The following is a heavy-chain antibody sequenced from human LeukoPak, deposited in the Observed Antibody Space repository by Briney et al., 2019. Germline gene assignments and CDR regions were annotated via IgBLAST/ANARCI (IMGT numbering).Heavy chain of an antibody. J-gene: IGHJ4*02. CDR1: GFTLSTFA. CDR2: IGGGGDA. CDR3: SRGAGGGPDDY. V-gene: IGHV3-23*01. Sequence: GGSLRLSCAGSGFTLSTFAMRRVLQAPGKGLDWVSSIGGGGDAHYADSAKGRFTISRDNAQNTLSLQMNNLRSEDTAIYYCSRGAGGGPDDYWGQGILVTVSS. D-gene: IGHD4-23*01.